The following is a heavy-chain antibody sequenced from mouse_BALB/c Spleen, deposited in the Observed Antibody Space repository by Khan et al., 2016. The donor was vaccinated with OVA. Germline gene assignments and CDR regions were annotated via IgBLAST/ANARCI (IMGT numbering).Heavy chain of an antibody. J-gene: IGHJ3*01. CDR1: GYTFTTYW. CDR2: IDPNIDYT. Sequence: QVQLKQSGTELAKPGASLKMSCTASGYTFTTYWIHWVKQRPGQGLEWIGYIDPNIDYTEYNQNFKDKATFTADKSSSTAYMQLTRLTSEDSAVYYCARRGLHGIFAYWGQGTLVTVSA. V-gene: IGHV1-7*01. CDR3: ARRGLHGIFAY. D-gene: IGHD2-1*01.